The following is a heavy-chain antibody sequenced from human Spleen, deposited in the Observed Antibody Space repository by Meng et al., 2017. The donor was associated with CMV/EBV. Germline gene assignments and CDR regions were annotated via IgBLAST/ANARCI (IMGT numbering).Heavy chain of an antibody. V-gene: IGHV4-59*11. J-gene: IGHJ6*02. CDR2: IYYNGRA. CDR3: ARGRIALSANDGMDV. D-gene: IGHD6-13*01. CDR1: GGSISTHF. Sequence: SETLSLTCTVSGGSISTHFWSWIRQPPGKGLEWIGYIYYNGRATYNPSLKSRVTISVDTSKNQFSLQLSSVTAADTAVYYCARGRIALSANDGMDVWGQGTTVTVSS.